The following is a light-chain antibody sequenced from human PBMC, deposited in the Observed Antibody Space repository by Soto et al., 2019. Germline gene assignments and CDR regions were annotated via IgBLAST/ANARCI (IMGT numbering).Light chain of an antibody. CDR2: GVN. J-gene: IGLJ2*01. V-gene: IGLV2-14*01. Sequence: QSALTQPASMSGSPGQSITISCTGTSSDVGGYNYVSWYQQHPGKAPKLMIYGVNNRPSGVSNRFSGSKSGNTASLTISGLQAEDEADYYCSSYTSSTTLSVVFGGGTKLTVL. CDR1: SSDVGGYNY. CDR3: SSYTSSTTLSVV.